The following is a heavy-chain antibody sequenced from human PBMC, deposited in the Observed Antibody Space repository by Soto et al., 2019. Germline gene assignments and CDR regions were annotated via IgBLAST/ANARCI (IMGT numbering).Heavy chain of an antibody. CDR2: IYYSGST. CDR1: GGSISSSSYY. J-gene: IGHJ5*02. V-gene: IGHV4-61*05. Sequence: SETLSLTCTVSGGSISSSSYYWGWIRQPPGKGLEWIGYIYYSGSTNYNPSLKSRVTISVDTSKNQFSLKLSSVTAADTAVYYWARLDPPLGFDPWGQETLVTVSS. CDR3: ARLDPPLGFDP.